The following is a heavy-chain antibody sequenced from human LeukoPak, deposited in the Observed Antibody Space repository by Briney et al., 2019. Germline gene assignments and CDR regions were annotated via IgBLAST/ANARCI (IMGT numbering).Heavy chain of an antibody. J-gene: IGHJ6*02. Sequence: GGSLRLSCAASGFTFSTYGVHWVRQAPGKGLEWVAIIWYDGSNAYYADSVKGRFTISRDNSRNTLYLQMNSLRVEDTAVYYCARDKTGVNYYYGMDVWGQGTTVTVSS. V-gene: IGHV3-33*01. CDR1: GFTFSTYG. CDR2: IWYDGSNA. CDR3: ARDKTGVNYYYGMDV. D-gene: IGHD2-8*02.